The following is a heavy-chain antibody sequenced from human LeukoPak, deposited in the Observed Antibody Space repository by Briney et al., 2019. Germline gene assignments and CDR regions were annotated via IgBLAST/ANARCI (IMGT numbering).Heavy chain of an antibody. V-gene: IGHV3-53*01. CDR3: ARVVDHYHWYLDL. J-gene: IGHJ2*01. Sequence: GGSLILSCAASGFSVSTNYMNWVRQAPGKGLEWVSILYSGSSTYYTDSVKGRFTISRDNSRNTLYLHMTNLRAEDTAVYYCARVVDHYHWYLDLWGRGSLLTVSS. CDR1: GFSVSTNY. CDR2: LYSGSST. D-gene: IGHD3-10*01.